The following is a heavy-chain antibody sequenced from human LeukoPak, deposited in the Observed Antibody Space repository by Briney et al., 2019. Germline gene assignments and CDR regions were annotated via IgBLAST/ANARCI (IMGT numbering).Heavy chain of an antibody. CDR3: ARAVGATPFDY. J-gene: IGHJ4*02. D-gene: IGHD1-26*01. CDR1: GFTFSSYG. Sequence: PGGSLRLSCAASGFTFSSYGMHWVRQAPGKGLEWVAVISYDGSNKYYADSVKGRFTISRDNSKNTLYLQMNSLRAEDTAVYYCARAVGATPFDYWGQGTLVTVSS. V-gene: IGHV3-30*03. CDR2: ISYDGSNK.